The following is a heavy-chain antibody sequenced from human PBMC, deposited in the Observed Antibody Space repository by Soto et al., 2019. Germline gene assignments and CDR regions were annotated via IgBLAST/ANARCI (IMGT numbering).Heavy chain of an antibody. V-gene: IGHV3-48*03. CDR1: GLTFSTLE. J-gene: IGHJ4*02. CDR3: ATTLPYCRNGVCHRD. Sequence: EVQLVESGGGLVQAGGSLRLSCAASGLTFSTLEMNWVRQAPGKGLEWGSYITSRGDTQYYADSVKWRFNISRDNAKNFVFLQMNSLRVEDTAVYYCATTLPYCRNGVCHRDWGQGNQVTVAS. CDR2: ITSRGDTQ. D-gene: IGHD2-8*01.